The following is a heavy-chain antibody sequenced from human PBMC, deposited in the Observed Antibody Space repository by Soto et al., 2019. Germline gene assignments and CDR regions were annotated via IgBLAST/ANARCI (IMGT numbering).Heavy chain of an antibody. Sequence: GGSLRLSCAASGVTVCSYSMNWVRQAPGKGLEWVSSISSSSSYIYYADSVKGRFTISRDNAKNSLYLQMNSLRSEDTAVYYCARSSIAARDGCFDYWGQGTLVTVSS. D-gene: IGHD6-6*01. J-gene: IGHJ4*02. CDR1: GVTVCSYS. V-gene: IGHV3-21*04. CDR3: ARSSIAARDGCFDY. CDR2: ISSSSSYI.